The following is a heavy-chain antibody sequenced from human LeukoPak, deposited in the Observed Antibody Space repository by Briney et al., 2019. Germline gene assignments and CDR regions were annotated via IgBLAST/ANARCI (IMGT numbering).Heavy chain of an antibody. CDR2: ISAYNGNT. CDR1: GYTFTSYG. D-gene: IGHD3-3*01. Sequence: ASVKVSCKASGYTFTSYGISWVRQAPGQEREWMGWISAYNGNTNYAQKLQGRVTMTTDTSTSTAYMELRRLRSDDTAVYYCARASSTIFGVVIMPGDPFDYWGQGTLVTVSS. V-gene: IGHV1-18*01. CDR3: ARASSTIFGVVIMPGDPFDY. J-gene: IGHJ4*02.